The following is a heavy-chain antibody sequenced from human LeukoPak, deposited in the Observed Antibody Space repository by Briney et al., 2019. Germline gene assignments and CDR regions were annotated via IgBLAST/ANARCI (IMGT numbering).Heavy chain of an antibody. CDR3: ARSLIFGVADYGMDV. CDR2: IYHSGST. CDR1: GGSINSGGYS. J-gene: IGHJ6*02. D-gene: IGHD3-3*01. Sequence: SETLSLTCAVSGGSINSGGYSWSWIRQPPGKGLEWIGYIYHSGSTYYNPSLKSRVTISVDRSKNQFSLKLSSVTAADTAVYYCARSLIFGVADYGMDVWGQGTTVTVSS. V-gene: IGHV4-30-2*01.